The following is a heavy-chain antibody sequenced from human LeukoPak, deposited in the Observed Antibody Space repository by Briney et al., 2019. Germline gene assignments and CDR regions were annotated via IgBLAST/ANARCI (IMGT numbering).Heavy chain of an antibody. CDR1: GGSISSSSYY. Sequence: PSETLSLTCTVSGGSISSSSYYWGWIRQPPGKGLEWIGSIYYSGNTYYNPSLKSRVTISVDTSKNQFSLKVNSVTAADTAVYYCARRGYTYGWGWFDPWGQGTLVTVSS. CDR2: IYYSGNT. D-gene: IGHD5-18*01. CDR3: ARRGYTYGWGWFDP. J-gene: IGHJ5*02. V-gene: IGHV4-39*07.